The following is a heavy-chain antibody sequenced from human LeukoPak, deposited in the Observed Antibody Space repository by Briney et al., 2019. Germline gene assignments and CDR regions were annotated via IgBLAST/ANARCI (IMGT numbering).Heavy chain of an antibody. CDR1: GFTFGSYA. J-gene: IGHJ5*02. CDR3: ARTDGSGSPPNLDWFDP. V-gene: IGHV3-23*01. Sequence: GGSLRLSCAASGFTFGSYAMSWVRQAPGKGLEWVSAISGSGGSTYYADSVKGRFTISRDNSKNTLYLQMNSLRAEDTAVYYCARTDGSGSPPNLDWFDPWGQGTLVTVSS. D-gene: IGHD3-10*01. CDR2: ISGSGGST.